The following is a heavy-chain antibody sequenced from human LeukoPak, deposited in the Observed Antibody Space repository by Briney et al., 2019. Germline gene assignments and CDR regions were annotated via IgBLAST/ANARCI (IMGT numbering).Heavy chain of an antibody. CDR2: IRPKTDGGTT. J-gene: IGHJ4*02. CDR1: GFTFSNVW. Sequence: GGSLGLSCAASGFTFSNVWMSWVRQAPGKGLEWIGLIRPKTDGGTTDYAAPVKGRFAISRDDSQKTLYLQMNSLKTEDTAVYYCTTRTTVTTDGVDYWGQGTLVTVSS. D-gene: IGHD4-17*01. CDR3: TTRTTVTTDGVDY. V-gene: IGHV3-15*01.